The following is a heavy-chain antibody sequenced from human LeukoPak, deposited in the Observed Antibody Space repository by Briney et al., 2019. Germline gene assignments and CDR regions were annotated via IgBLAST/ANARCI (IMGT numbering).Heavy chain of an antibody. CDR2: ISSSSSYI. CDR3: ASSGVTTVTYYYYGMDV. J-gene: IGHJ6*02. D-gene: IGHD4-17*01. V-gene: IGHV3-21*01. CDR1: GFTLSSYS. Sequence: GGSLRLSCAASGFTLSSYSMNWVRQAPGKGLEWVSSISSSSSYIYYADSVKGRFTISRDNAKNSLYLQMNSLRAEDTAVYYCASSGVTTVTYYYYGMDVWGQGTTVTVSS.